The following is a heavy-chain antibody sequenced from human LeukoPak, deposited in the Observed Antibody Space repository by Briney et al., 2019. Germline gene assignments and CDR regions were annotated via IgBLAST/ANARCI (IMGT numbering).Heavy chain of an antibody. CDR2: ISGGGGST. Sequence: GGSLRLSCAASRFTFSSYVMSWVRQAPGKGLEWVSAISGGGGSTYYADSVKGRFTISRDNSKNTLYPQMNSLRAEDTAIYYCAKDLIQQQLVYFDYWGQGTLVTVSS. CDR3: AKDLIQQQLVYFDY. J-gene: IGHJ4*02. CDR1: RFTFSSYV. V-gene: IGHV3-23*01. D-gene: IGHD6-13*01.